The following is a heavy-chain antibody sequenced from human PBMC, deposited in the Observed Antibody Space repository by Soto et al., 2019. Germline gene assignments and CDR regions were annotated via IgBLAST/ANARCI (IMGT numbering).Heavy chain of an antibody. CDR1: GYTLNELS. D-gene: IGHD2-2*01. Sequence: ASVKVSCKVSGYTLNELSMHWVRQAPGKGLEWMGGFDPEDGETIYAQKFQGRVTMTEDTSTDTAYMELSSLRSEDTAVYYCATGKCSSTSCYGPHDAFDIWGQGTMVTVSS. CDR3: ATGKCSSTSCYGPHDAFDI. J-gene: IGHJ3*02. V-gene: IGHV1-24*01. CDR2: FDPEDGET.